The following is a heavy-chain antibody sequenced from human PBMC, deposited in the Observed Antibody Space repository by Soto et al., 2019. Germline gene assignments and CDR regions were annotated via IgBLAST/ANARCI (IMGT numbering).Heavy chain of an antibody. Sequence: ASVKVSCKASGYTFTSYAMHWVRQAPGQRLEWMGWINAGNGNTKYSQKFQGRVTITRDTSANTGYIELSSLTSEDTAVYYCARSLDSGGYTAFDIWGQGTMVTVSS. J-gene: IGHJ3*02. CDR3: ARSLDSGGYTAFDI. V-gene: IGHV1-3*01. CDR2: INAGNGNT. D-gene: IGHD3-22*01. CDR1: GYTFTSYA.